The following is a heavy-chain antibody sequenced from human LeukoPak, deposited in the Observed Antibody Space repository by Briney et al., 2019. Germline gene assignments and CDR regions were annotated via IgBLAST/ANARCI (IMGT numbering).Heavy chain of an antibody. J-gene: IGHJ4*02. Sequence: SETLSLTCTVSGGSVGSGTYYWSWIRQSPGKGLEWIGNVYYSGSAYYNPSLKSRVTMSVDTSKNQFSLKLSSVTAADTAVYYRARKPIINNAWYYFDYWGQGTLVTVSS. CDR3: ARKPIINNAWYYFDY. CDR1: GGSVGSGTYY. D-gene: IGHD1/OR15-1a*01. V-gene: IGHV4-39*07. CDR2: VYYSGSA.